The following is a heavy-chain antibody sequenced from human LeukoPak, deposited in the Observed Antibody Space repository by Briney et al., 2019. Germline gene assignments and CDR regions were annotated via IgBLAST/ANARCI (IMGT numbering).Heavy chain of an antibody. CDR3: ARDGDYGGPFDY. CDR1: GFSVSSNY. CDR2: IYSVGTT. J-gene: IGHJ4*02. D-gene: IGHD4-23*01. Sequence: GGSLRLSCAASGFSVSSNYMSWVRQAPEKGLKWVSVIYSVGTTYYADSVKGRFTISRDNSKNTLYLQMNSLRAEDTAVYYCARDGDYGGPFDYWGQGTLVTVSS. V-gene: IGHV3-53*01.